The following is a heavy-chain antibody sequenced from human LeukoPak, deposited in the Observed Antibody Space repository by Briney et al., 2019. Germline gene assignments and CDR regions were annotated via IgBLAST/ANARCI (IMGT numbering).Heavy chain of an antibody. V-gene: IGHV1-2*02. Sequence: ASVKVSCKASGYTFTGYYMHWVRQAPGQGLEWMGWINPNSGGTNYAQKFQGRVTMTRDTSISTAYMELSRLRSDDTAVYYCARPVVPAASVFDPWGQGTLVTVSS. J-gene: IGHJ5*02. CDR1: GYTFTGYY. D-gene: IGHD2-2*01. CDR3: ARPVVPAASVFDP. CDR2: INPNSGGT.